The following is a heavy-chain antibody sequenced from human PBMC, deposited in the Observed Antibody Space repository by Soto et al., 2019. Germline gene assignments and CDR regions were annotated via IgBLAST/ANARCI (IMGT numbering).Heavy chain of an antibody. CDR2: IGGSTSYT. V-gene: IGHV3-11*05. D-gene: IGHD3-10*01. CDR3: ARVVRYFDY. CDR1: GFTFSDYY. J-gene: IGHJ4*02. Sequence: QVQLVESGGGLVKPGGSLRLSCAASGFTFSDYYMSWISQAPGKGLEWVSYIGGSTSYTNYADSVKGRFTISRDNAKKSLYLQLNSLRAEDTAVYYCARVVRYFDYWGQGTLVTVSS.